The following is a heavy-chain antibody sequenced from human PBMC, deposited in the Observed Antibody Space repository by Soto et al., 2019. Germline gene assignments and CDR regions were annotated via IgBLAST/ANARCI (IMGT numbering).Heavy chain of an antibody. J-gene: IGHJ4*02. V-gene: IGHV4-31*03. CDR1: GGYISSGGNH. D-gene: IGHD2-8*01. Sequence: QVQLQESGPGLVKPSQTLSLTCSVSGGYISSGGNHWSWIRQHTGKGLEWIGFIYYTGHTKYNAGLKSRVNISGDMSQNQFSLTLTSVTAADTAVYYCAREDINESFFDSWGPGILVTVSS. CDR2: IYYTGHT. CDR3: AREDINESFFDS.